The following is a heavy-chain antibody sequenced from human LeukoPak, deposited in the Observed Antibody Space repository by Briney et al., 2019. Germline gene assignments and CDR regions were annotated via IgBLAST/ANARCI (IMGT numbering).Heavy chain of an antibody. Sequence: PGRSLRLSCAASGFTFDDYAMHWVRQAPGKGLEWVSGISWNSGSIGYADSVKGRFTISRDNAKNSLYLQMNSLRAEDTAVYYCARALTTVTTGGGFDYWGQGTLVTVSS. J-gene: IGHJ4*02. CDR3: ARALTTVTTGGGFDY. CDR1: GFTFDDYA. V-gene: IGHV3-9*01. D-gene: IGHD4-17*01. CDR2: ISWNSGSI.